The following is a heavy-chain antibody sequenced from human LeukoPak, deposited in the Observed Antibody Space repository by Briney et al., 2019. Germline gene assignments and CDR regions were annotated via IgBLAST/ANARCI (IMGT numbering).Heavy chain of an antibody. Sequence: SETLSLTRTVSGGSISSYYWSWIRQPPGKGLEWIGYIYYSGSTNYNPSLKSRVTISVDTSKNQSSLKLSSVTAADTAVYYCARGEWEKGAFDIWGQGTMVTVSS. D-gene: IGHD1-26*01. CDR2: IYYSGST. V-gene: IGHV4-59*01. CDR3: ARGEWEKGAFDI. J-gene: IGHJ3*02. CDR1: GGSISSYY.